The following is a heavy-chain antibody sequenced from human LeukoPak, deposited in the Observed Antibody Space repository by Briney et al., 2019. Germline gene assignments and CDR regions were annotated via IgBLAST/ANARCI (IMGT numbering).Heavy chain of an antibody. D-gene: IGHD6-13*01. V-gene: IGHV3-7*01. CDR2: IKQDGSEK. CDR1: GFTFSSYW. Sequence: GGSLRLSCAASGFTFSSYWMSWVREAPGKGLEWVANIKQDGSEKYYVDSVKGRFTISRDNAKNSLYLQMNSLRAEDTAVYYCARGTRLSSSSWYYGMDVWGQGTTVTVSS. J-gene: IGHJ6*02. CDR3: ARGTRLSSSSWYYGMDV.